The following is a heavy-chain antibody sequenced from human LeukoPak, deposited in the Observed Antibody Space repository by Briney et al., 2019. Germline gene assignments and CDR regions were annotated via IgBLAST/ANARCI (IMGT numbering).Heavy chain of an antibody. V-gene: IGHV4-38-2*01. CDR2: IYHSGST. CDR3: ASPKGAVAGNFDY. Sequence: KPSETLSLTCAVSGYSISSGYYWGWIRQPPGKGLEWIGSIYHSGSTYYNPSLKSRVTISVDTSKNQFSLKLSSVTAADTAVYYCASPKGAVAGNFDYWGQGTLVTVSS. D-gene: IGHD6-19*01. CDR1: GYSISSGYY. J-gene: IGHJ4*02.